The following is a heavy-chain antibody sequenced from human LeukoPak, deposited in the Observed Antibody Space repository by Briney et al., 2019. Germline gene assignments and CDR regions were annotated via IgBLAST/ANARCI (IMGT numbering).Heavy chain of an antibody. J-gene: IGHJ4*02. Sequence: GGSLRLSCAASGFTFSRNSMNWVRQAPGKGLEWVSSISTSSSYIDYADSVKGRFTISRDNAKNSLFLQMNSLRAEDTAVYYCARGAEGIAASDSKFDYWGRGTLVTVSS. CDR3: ARGAEGIAASDSKFDY. V-gene: IGHV3-21*01. D-gene: IGHD6-13*01. CDR1: GFTFSRNS. CDR2: ISTSSSYI.